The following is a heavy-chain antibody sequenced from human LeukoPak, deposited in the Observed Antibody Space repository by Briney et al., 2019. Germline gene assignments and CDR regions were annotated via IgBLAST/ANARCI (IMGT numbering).Heavy chain of an antibody. J-gene: IGHJ4*02. CDR1: GFTFSSYG. V-gene: IGHV3-21*01. CDR2: ISSSSSYI. D-gene: IGHD6-19*01. Sequence: GGSLRLSCAASGFTFSSYGMNWVRQAPGKGLEWVSSISSSSSYIYYADSVKGRFTISRDNAKNSLYLQMNSLRAEDTAVCYCAILRGSGWYYFDYWGQGTLVTVSS. CDR3: AILRGSGWYYFDY.